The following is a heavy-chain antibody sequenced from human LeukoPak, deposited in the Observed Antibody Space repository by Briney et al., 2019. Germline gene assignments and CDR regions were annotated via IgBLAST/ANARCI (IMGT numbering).Heavy chain of an antibody. CDR2: ISYDGSNK. V-gene: IGHV3-30*18. J-gene: IGHJ4*02. Sequence: GRSLRLSCAASGFTFSSYGMHWVRQAPGKGLEWVAVISYDGSNKYYADSVKGRFTISRDNSKNTLYLQMNSLRAEDTAVYYCAKDRFELIVATTVTDYWGQGTLVTVSS. D-gene: IGHD5-12*01. CDR3: AKDRFELIVATTVTDY. CDR1: GFTFSSYG.